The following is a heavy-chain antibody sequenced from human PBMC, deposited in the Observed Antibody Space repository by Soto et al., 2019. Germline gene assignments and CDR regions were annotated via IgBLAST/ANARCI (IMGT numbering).Heavy chain of an antibody. CDR2: ISYDGSNK. V-gene: IGHV3-30-3*01. J-gene: IGHJ2*01. CDR3: ARELERYFDF. Sequence: QVQLVESGGGVVQPGRSLRLSCAASGLTFSSYAMHWVRQAPGKGREWVAVISYDGSNKYYADSVKDLFTISKENPNNTLYLQVDSLKAEDTAVYYCARELERYFDFWCRGTLVTVSS. D-gene: IGHD1-1*01. CDR1: GLTFSSYA.